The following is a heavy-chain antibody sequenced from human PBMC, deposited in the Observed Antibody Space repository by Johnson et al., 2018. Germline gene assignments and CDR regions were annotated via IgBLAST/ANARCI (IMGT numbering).Heavy chain of an antibody. V-gene: IGHV4-39*01. CDR1: GGSISSSSFY. CDR3: ASPQKTVFLDACEI. CDR2: FYYSGGT. J-gene: IGHJ3*02. D-gene: IGHD2/OR15-2a*01. Sequence: QVQLQESGPGLVKPSETLSLTCTVSGGSISSSSFYWGWIRQPPGKGLEWIGNFYYSGGTYYNPSLQSRVTISVDTSKNKFSLKLNSVTAADTAMYFCASPQKTVFLDACEIWGQGTMVTVSS.